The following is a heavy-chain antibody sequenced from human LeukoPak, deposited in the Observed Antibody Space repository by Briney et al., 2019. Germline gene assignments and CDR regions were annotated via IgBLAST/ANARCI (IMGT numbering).Heavy chain of an antibody. CDR3: ARDCSSTSCQSSYDY. D-gene: IGHD2-2*01. CDR1: VFTFSSDE. Sequence: GGCLRLSFAASVFTFSSDEMNSVRQAPGRGLGWVSYISSSGSTIYYADSVKGRFTISRDNAKNSLYLQMNSLRAEDTAVYYCARDCSSTSCQSSYDYWGQGTLVTVSS. CDR2: ISSSGSTI. V-gene: IGHV3-48*03. J-gene: IGHJ4*02.